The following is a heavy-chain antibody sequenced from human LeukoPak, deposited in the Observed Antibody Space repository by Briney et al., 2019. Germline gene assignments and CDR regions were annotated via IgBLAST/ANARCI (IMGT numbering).Heavy chain of an antibody. CDR2: INSDGSSP. V-gene: IGHV3-74*01. D-gene: IGHD3-16*01. CDR3: ARGPMPGEYYFDY. Sequence: GGSLRLSCAASGFTFSSNWMHWVGQAPGKGLVWVSRINSDGSSPTYADSVKGRFTISRDNAKNTLSLQMNSLRAEDTAVYYCARGPMPGEYYFDYWGQGTLVTVSS. CDR1: GFTFSSNW. J-gene: IGHJ4*02.